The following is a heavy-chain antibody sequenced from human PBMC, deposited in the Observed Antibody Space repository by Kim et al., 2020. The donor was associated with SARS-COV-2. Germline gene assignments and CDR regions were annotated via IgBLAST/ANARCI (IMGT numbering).Heavy chain of an antibody. Sequence: ASVKVSCKASGYTFTGYYMHWVRQAPGQGLEWMGRINPNSGGTNYAQKFQGRVIMTRDTSISTAYMELSRLRSDDTVVYYCARDAGYSSGWDPSLDPWGQGTLVTVSS. J-gene: IGHJ5*02. CDR3: ARDAGYSSGWDPSLDP. D-gene: IGHD6-19*01. CDR2: INPNSGGT. V-gene: IGHV1-2*05. CDR1: GYTFTGYY.